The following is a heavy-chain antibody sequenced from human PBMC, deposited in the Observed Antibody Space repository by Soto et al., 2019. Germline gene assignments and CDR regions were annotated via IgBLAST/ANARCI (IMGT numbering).Heavy chain of an antibody. V-gene: IGHV3-66*01. Sequence: PGGSLRLSCAASGFTFSSNYMSWVRQAPGKGLEWVSVIYSGGSTYYADSVKGRFTISRDNSKNTLYLQMNSLRAEDTAVYNCAKEPVGPDWYFDLWGRGTLVTVSS. J-gene: IGHJ2*01. CDR1: GFTFSSNY. CDR2: IYSGGST. CDR3: AKEPVGPDWYFDL.